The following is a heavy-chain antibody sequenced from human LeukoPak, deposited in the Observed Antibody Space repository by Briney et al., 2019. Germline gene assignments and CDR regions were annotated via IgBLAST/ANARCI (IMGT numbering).Heavy chain of an antibody. CDR1: GGSISSGGYY. Sequence: SETLSLTCTVSGGSISSGGYYWSWIRQYPGKGLEWVGYIHYSGTTYHNPSLKSRLTISVDTSKNQFSLKLSSVTAADTAVYYCARSGLTATGEFDYWGQGTLVTVSS. CDR3: ARSGLTATGEFDY. D-gene: IGHD2-15*01. CDR2: IHYSGTT. J-gene: IGHJ4*02. V-gene: IGHV4-31*03.